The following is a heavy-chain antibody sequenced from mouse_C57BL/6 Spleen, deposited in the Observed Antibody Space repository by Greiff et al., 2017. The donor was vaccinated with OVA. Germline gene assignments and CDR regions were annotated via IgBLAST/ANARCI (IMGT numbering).Heavy chain of an antibody. V-gene: IGHV1-66*01. CDR1: GYSFTSYY. CDR3: ARYGLWYYFDY. J-gene: IGHJ2*01. D-gene: IGHD1-2*01. Sequence: LQESGPELVKPGASVKISCKASGYSFTSYYIHWVKQRPGQGLEWIGWIYPGSGNTKYNEKFKGKATLTADTSSSTAYMQLSSLTSEDSAVYYCARYGLWYYFDYWGQGTTLTVSS. CDR2: IYPGSGNT.